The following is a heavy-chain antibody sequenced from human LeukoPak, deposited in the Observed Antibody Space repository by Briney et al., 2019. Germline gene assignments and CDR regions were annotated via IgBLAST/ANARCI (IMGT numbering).Heavy chain of an antibody. CDR2: IYYSGST. Sequence: SETLSLTCTVSGGSIGSGDYYWSWIRQPPGKGLEWIGYIYYSGSTYYNPSLKSRVTISVDTSKNQFSLKLSSVTAADTAVYYCASTEAASYYYGMDVWGKGTTVTVSS. J-gene: IGHJ6*04. CDR3: ASTEAASYYYGMDV. V-gene: IGHV4-30-4*01. CDR1: GGSIGSGDYY. D-gene: IGHD6-13*01.